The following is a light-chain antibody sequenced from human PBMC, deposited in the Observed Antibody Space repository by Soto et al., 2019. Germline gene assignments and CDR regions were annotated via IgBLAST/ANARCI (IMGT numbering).Light chain of an antibody. CDR2: DVS. CDR3: NSFAGSAHVV. J-gene: IGLJ2*01. Sequence: QSVLAQPPSASGSPGQSVTISCTGTSSDVGAYNYVSWYQQHPGKAPKLIIFDVSQRPSGVPERFSGSKSGNTASLTVSGLQAEDEAVYYCNSFAGSAHVVFGGGTKLTVL. V-gene: IGLV2-8*01. CDR1: SSDVGAYNY.